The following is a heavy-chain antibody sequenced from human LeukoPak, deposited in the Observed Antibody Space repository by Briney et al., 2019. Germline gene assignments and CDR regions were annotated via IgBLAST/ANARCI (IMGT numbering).Heavy chain of an antibody. D-gene: IGHD5-18*01. V-gene: IGHV4-59*11. J-gene: IGHJ4*02. CDR1: GGSMTTHH. CDR2: VFDSGRT. Sequence: SETLSLTCTVSGGSMTTHHWNWIRQTPGKGLEWIGYVFDSGRTKENPSLKSRVTLSADTSKNQLSLRLSSVTAADAAVYYCTTIKRGNIFGYFDFWGQGILVTVSS. CDR3: TTIKRGNIFGYFDF.